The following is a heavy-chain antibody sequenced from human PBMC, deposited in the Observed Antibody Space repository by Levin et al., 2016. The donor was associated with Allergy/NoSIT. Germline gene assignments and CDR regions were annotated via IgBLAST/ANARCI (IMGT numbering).Heavy chain of an antibody. Sequence: GGSLRLSCAASGFTFSSYSMNWVRQAPGKGLEYVSAISSNGGSTYYANSVKGRFTISRDISKNTLYLQMGSLRAEDMAVYYCARGGQWLYNDFDYLGQGTLVTVSS. D-gene: IGHD6-19*01. CDR2: ISSNGGST. V-gene: IGHV3-64*01. CDR3: ARGGQWLYNDFDY. CDR1: GFTFSSYS. J-gene: IGHJ4*02.